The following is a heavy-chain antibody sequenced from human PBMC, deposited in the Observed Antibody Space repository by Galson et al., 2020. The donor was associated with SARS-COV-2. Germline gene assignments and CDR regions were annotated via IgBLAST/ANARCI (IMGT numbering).Heavy chain of an antibody. J-gene: IGHJ3*02. Sequence: QLGESLKISCAASRFIFSNYAMHWVRQAPGKGLEWVAVVSKDGGSKYHSDSVKGRFTISRDNSRNTLYLQMNSLSAEDTAVYYCAREREYNSDWFWGYAFDIWGPGTMVSVSS. D-gene: IGHD6-19*01. CDR2: VSKDGGSK. V-gene: IGHV3-30*04. CDR1: RFIFSNYA. CDR3: AREREYNSDWFWGYAFDI.